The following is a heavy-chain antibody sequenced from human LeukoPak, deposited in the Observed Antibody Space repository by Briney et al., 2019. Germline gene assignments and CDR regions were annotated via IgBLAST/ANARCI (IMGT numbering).Heavy chain of an antibody. J-gene: IGHJ4*02. V-gene: IGHV3-11*01. Sequence: PGGSLRLSCAASGFTFSDYYMSWIRQAPGKGLEWVSYISSSGSTIYYADSVKGRFTISRDNAKNSLYLQMNSLRAEDTAVYYCARAYYDSSGYYYQDYWGQGTLVTVSS. D-gene: IGHD3-22*01. CDR2: ISSSGSTI. CDR3: ARAYYDSSGYYYQDY. CDR1: GFTFSDYY.